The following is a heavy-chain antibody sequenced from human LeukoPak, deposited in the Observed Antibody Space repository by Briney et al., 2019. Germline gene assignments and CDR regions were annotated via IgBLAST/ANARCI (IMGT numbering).Heavy chain of an antibody. CDR1: GGSFSGYY. D-gene: IGHD2-2*01. Sequence: SETLSHTCAVYGGSFSGYYWSWIRQPPGKGLEWIGEINHIGSTNYNPSLKSRVTISVDTSKNQFSLKLSSVTAADTAVYYCAREAYCTSTSCYRRGHAFDIWGQGTMVTVSS. CDR2: INHIGST. J-gene: IGHJ3*02. V-gene: IGHV4-34*01. CDR3: AREAYCTSTSCYRRGHAFDI.